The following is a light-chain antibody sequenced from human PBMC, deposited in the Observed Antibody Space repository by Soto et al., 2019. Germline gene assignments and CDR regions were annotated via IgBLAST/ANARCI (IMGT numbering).Light chain of an antibody. CDR3: SSYTSSSTLFV. Sequence: QSALTQPASVSGSPGQSITISCTGTSSDVGGYNHVSWYQQHPGKVPKLMIYDVSNRPSGVSNRFSGSKSGNTASLTISGLQAEDVADYYCSSYTSSSTLFVLGTGTKVTV. CDR2: DVS. V-gene: IGLV2-14*01. CDR1: SSDVGGYNH. J-gene: IGLJ1*01.